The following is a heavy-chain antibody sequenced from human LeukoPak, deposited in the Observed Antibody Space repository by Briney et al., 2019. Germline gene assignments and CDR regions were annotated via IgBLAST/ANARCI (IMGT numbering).Heavy chain of an antibody. J-gene: IGHJ5*02. D-gene: IGHD2-15*01. CDR3: ARVVWYCSGGSCYGNWFDP. CDR2: ISSSSSYT. V-gene: IGHV3-11*05. Sequence: PGGSLRLSCAASGFTFSDYYMSWIRQAPGKGLEWVSYISSSSSYTNYADSVKGRFTISRDNAKNSLYLQMNSLRAEDTAVYYCARVVWYCSGGSCYGNWFDPWGQGTLVTVSS. CDR1: GFTFSDYY.